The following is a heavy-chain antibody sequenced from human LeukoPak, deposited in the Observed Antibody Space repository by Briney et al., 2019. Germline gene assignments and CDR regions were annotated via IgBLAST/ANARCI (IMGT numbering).Heavy chain of an antibody. V-gene: IGHV3-73*01. CDR2: IRNKASTYAT. CDR1: GFSLTDSS. J-gene: IGHJ4*02. CDR3: TANGDNSDF. Sequence: GGSLRLSCAASGFSLTDSSVHWVRQASGKGLEWLGRIRNKASTYATAYAASVRGRFTISRDDSEHTAYLQMNSLKTDDTAVYYCTANGDNSDFWGQGTLVTVSS. D-gene: IGHD2-21*02.